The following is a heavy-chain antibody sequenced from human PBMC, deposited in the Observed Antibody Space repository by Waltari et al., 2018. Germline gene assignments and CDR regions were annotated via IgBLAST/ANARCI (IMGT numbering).Heavy chain of an antibody. CDR3: ARGSGYYDDIDY. CDR2: IWYDGSNK. V-gene: IGHV3-33*01. Sequence: QVQLVESGGGVVQPGRSLRLSCAASGFTFSSYGMHWVRQAPGKGLEWVAVIWYDGSNKYYADSVKGRFTISRDNAKNTLYLQMNSLRAEDTAVYYCARGSGYYDDIDYWGQGTLVTVSS. J-gene: IGHJ4*02. CDR1: GFTFSSYG. D-gene: IGHD3-3*01.